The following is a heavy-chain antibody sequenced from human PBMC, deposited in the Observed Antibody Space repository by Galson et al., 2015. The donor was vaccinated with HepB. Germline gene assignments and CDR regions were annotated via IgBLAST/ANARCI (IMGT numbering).Heavy chain of an antibody. Sequence: LRLSCAASGFTFSSHGMHWVRQTPGKGLEWVALIWSGGTNKYYADSVKGRFTISRDNSKNTLYLQMDSLRAEDTAAYYCAREAAIAATATFDYWGPGTLVTVSS. CDR3: AREAAIAATATFDY. J-gene: IGHJ4*02. V-gene: IGHV3-33*01. D-gene: IGHD6-13*01. CDR1: GFTFSSHG. CDR2: IWSGGTNK.